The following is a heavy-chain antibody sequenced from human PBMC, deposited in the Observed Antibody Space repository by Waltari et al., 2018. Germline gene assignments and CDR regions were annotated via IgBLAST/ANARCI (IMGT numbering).Heavy chain of an antibody. D-gene: IGHD2-15*01. J-gene: IGHJ4*02. V-gene: IGHV3-23*03. Sequence: EVQLLESGGGLVQPGGSLRLSCAASGFTFSSYAMSWVRQAPGKGLEWVSVIYSGGSTYYADSVKGRFTISRDNSKNTLYLQMNSLRAEDTAVYYCGVGVYFDYWGQGTLVTVSS. CDR1: GFTFSSYA. CDR3: GVGVYFDY. CDR2: IYSGGST.